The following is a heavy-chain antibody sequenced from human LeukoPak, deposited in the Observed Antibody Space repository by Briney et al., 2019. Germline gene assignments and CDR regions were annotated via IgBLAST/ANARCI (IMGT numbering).Heavy chain of an antibody. J-gene: IGHJ4*02. V-gene: IGHV3-7*01. CDR1: GFTFNDYW. CDR3: VRGGQFFGGN. D-gene: IGHD3-3*01. CDR2: IKQDGSDK. Sequence: GGSLRLSCAASGFTFNDYWMSWVRQAPGKGLEWVANIKQDGSDKYYVDSVKGRFTIPRDNAKNSLYLQMNSLRAEDTAVHYCVRGGQFFGGNWGQGTLVTVSS.